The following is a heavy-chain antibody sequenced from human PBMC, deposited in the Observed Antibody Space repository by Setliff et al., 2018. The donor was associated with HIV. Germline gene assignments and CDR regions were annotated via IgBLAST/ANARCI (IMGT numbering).Heavy chain of an antibody. CDR2: IRSHGTTM. J-gene: IGHJ3*02. CDR1: GFTFSFDW. CDR3: AIDFSGLLHDQIDAFNI. D-gene: IGHD3-10*01. V-gene: IGHV3-48*04. Sequence: GGSLRLSCAASGFTFSFDWMSWVRQAPGKGLEWVASQTPVKGLEWISNIRSHGTTMSYGDSVKGRFTISRDNANKSLYMQMNSLRTEDMALYYCAIDFSGLLHDQIDAFNIWGQGTMVTVSS.